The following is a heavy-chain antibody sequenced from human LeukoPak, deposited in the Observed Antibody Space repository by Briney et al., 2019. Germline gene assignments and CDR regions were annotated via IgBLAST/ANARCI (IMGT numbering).Heavy chain of an antibody. CDR2: IYHSGST. CDR3: SQQLVLSYAFDI. J-gene: IGHJ3*02. Sequence: SETLSLTCTVSGFSISSGYYWSWIRQPPGKGLEWIGYIYHSGSTYYNPSLKSRVTISVDRSKNQFSLKLSSVTAADTAVYYCSQQLVLSYAFDIWGQGTMVTVSS. CDR1: GFSISSGYY. V-gene: IGHV4-38-2*02. D-gene: IGHD6-6*01.